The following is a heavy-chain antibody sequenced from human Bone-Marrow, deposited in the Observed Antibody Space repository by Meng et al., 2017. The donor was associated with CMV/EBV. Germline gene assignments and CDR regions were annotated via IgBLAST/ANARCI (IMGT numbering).Heavy chain of an antibody. Sequence: GESLKLYCAASGFTFSSYWIHWVRQAPGKGLVWVSRINSDGSSTSYADSVKGRFTISRDNAKNTLYLQMNSLRAEDTAGYYCARDLYSSSWYEHYGMDVWGQGTTVTVSS. D-gene: IGHD6-13*01. CDR2: INSDGSST. J-gene: IGHJ6*02. CDR1: GFTFSSYW. CDR3: ARDLYSSSWYEHYGMDV. V-gene: IGHV3-74*01.